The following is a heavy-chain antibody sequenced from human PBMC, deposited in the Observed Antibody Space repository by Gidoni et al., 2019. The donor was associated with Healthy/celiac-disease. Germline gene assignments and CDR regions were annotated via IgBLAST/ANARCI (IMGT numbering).Heavy chain of an antibody. CDR3: ARAVVDFWSGYFYYYGMDV. J-gene: IGHJ6*02. D-gene: IGHD3-3*01. Sequence: QVQLVESGGGVVKPGRSLRLSCAASGFTFSSYAMHWVRQAPGKGLEWVAVISYDGSNKYYADSVKGRFTISRDNSKITLYLQMNSLRAEDTAVYYCARAVVDFWSGYFYYYGMDVWGQGTTVTVSS. CDR1: GFTFSSYA. CDR2: ISYDGSNK. V-gene: IGHV3-30*04.